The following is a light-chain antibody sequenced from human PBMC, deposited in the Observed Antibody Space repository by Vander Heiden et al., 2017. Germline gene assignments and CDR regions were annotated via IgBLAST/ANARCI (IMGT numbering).Light chain of an antibody. CDR2: EVT. V-gene: IGLV2-14*01. J-gene: IGLJ3*02. CDR1: SSDVGAYNY. Sequence: QSALPQPASVSGSPGPSITISCTGSSSDVGAYNYVSWFQQHPGKAPRLMIYEVTNRPLGVSNRFSGSKSGNTASLTISGLQAEDEADYYCSSYSSSNSLLFGGGTKVTVL. CDR3: SSYSSSNSLL.